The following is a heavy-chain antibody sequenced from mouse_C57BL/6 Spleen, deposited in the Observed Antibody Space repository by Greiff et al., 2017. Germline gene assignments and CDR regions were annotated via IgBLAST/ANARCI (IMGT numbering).Heavy chain of an antibody. D-gene: IGHD1-1*01. J-gene: IGHJ2*01. V-gene: IGHV1-50*01. Sequence: VQLQQPGAELVKPGASVKLSCKASGYTFTSYWMQWVKQRPGQGLEWIGEIDPSDGYTNYNQKFKGKATLTVDTSSSTAYMQLSSRTSEDAAVYYCARRRDYGSSPYYFDYWGQGTPLTVSS. CDR1: GYTFTSYW. CDR2: IDPSDGYT. CDR3: ARRRDYGSSPYYFDY.